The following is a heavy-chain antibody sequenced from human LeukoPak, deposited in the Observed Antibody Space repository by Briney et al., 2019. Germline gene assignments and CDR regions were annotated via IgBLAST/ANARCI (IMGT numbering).Heavy chain of an antibody. V-gene: IGHV3-48*01. CDR2: ISSSSSTI. J-gene: IGHJ5*02. Sequence: GGSLRPSCAASGFTFSSYSMNWDRQAPGKGLEWVSYISSSSSTIYYADSVKGRFTISRDNAKNSLYLQMNSLRAEDTAVYYCARDRRYSSSLNWFDPWGQGTLVTVSS. CDR1: GFTFSSYS. CDR3: ARDRRYSSSLNWFDP. D-gene: IGHD6-13*01.